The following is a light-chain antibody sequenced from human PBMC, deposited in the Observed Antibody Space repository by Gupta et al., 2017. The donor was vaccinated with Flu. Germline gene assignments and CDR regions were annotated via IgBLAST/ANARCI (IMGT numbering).Light chain of an antibody. J-gene: IGLJ1*01. V-gene: IGLV3-1*01. CDR1: KLGDKY. Sequence: SAELTQPPSVSVSPGQTASITCSGDKLGDKYACWYQQKPGQSPVLIIYEDSKRPSGIPERFSGSNSGDTATLTIRGAQPMDEADYYCQAWDSHTSCVFGTGTKVTVL. CDR2: EDS. CDR3: QAWDSHTSCV.